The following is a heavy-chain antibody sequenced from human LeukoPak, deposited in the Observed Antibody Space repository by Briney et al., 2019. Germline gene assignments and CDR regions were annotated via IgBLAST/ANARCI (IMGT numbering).Heavy chain of an antibody. CDR3: ARDPDY. CDR2: INHSGST. CDR1: GGSISSSNW. V-gene: IGHV4-4*02. Sequence: SETLSLTCAVSGGSISSSNWWSWVRQPPGKGLEWIGEINHSGSTNYNPSLKSRVTISVDTSKNQFSLRLDSVTAADTAVYYCARDPDYWGQGTLVTVSS. J-gene: IGHJ4*02.